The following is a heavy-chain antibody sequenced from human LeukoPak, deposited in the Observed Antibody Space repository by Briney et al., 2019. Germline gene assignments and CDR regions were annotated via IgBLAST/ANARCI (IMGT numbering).Heavy chain of an antibody. CDR2: MSPNSGDT. D-gene: IGHD7-27*01. CDR3: VRTPPNWGFDY. V-gene: IGHV1-8*01. CDR1: GYTFTTHD. J-gene: IGHJ4*02. Sequence: SVKVSCKASGYTFTTHDINWVRQATGQGLEWLGWMSPNSGDTGYAQKFQGRVTMTSDSSISTAYMELSSLRSEDTAIYYCVRTPPNWGFDYWGQGTLVTVSS.